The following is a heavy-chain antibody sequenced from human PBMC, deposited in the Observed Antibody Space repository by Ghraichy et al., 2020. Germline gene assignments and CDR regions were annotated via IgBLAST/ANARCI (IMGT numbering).Heavy chain of an antibody. CDR3: ARDHANGNYYGMDV. J-gene: IGHJ6*02. CDR2: INSDGSST. CDR1: GFTFSSYW. D-gene: IGHD2-8*01. Sequence: GESLNISCAASGFTFSSYWMHWVRQAPGKGLVWVSRINSDGSSTSYADSVKGRFTISRDNAKNTLYLQMNSLRAEDTAVYYCARDHANGNYYGMDVWGQGTTVTVSS. V-gene: IGHV3-74*01.